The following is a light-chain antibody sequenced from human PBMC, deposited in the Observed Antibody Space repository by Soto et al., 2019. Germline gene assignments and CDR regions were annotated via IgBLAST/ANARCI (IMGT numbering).Light chain of an antibody. V-gene: IGLV2-23*01. CDR3: CSYAGSSISYV. J-gene: IGLJ1*01. CDR2: EGS. Sequence: SDRTQPASLSGSPGQSITISCTGTSSDVGSYNLVSWYQQHPGKAPKLMIYEGSKRPSGVSNRFSGSKSGNTASLTISGLQAEDEADYYCCSYAGSSISYVFGTGTKVTVL. CDR1: SSDVGSYNL.